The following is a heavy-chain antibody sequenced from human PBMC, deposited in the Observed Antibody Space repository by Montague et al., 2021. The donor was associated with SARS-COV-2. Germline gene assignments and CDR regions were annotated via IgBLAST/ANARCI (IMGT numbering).Heavy chain of an antibody. D-gene: IGHD7-27*01. Sequence: SETLSLTCAVSGGSFSRYYWSWIRQPPGKALEWIGEISQSGNTKYNPSLQSRVSISLDTSRNQFSLKPSPVTAADTAIYYCARLGEGIVPSPILGIGPYYSFYYMDVWGKGTTVTVSS. V-gene: IGHV4-34*01. CDR2: ISQSGNT. CDR3: ARLGEGIVPSPILGIGPYYSFYYMDV. CDR1: GGSFSRYY. J-gene: IGHJ6*03.